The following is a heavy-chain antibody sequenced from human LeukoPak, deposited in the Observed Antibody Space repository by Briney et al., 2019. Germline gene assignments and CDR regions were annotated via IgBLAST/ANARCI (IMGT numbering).Heavy chain of an antibody. Sequence: GGSLRLSCAASGFTFSSYAMSWVRQAPGQGLEWVSAISGSGGSTYYADSVKGRFTISRDNSKNTLYLQMNSLRAEDTAVYYCAKDPGWSRNYYMDVWGKGTTVTVSS. J-gene: IGHJ6*03. CDR3: AKDPGWSRNYYMDV. CDR1: GFTFSSYA. D-gene: IGHD6-19*01. CDR2: ISGSGGST. V-gene: IGHV3-23*01.